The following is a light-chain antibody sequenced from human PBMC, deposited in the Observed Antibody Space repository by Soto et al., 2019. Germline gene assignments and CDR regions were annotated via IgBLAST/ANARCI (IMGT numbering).Light chain of an antibody. V-gene: IGKV3-20*01. CDR1: QSVRTY. CDR2: GAS. CDR3: QQYTDSPRT. J-gene: IGKJ1*01. Sequence: PGEKVTLSCRASQSVRTYLAWYQQKPGQPPTLLIYGASTRISGIPDRFSGDGSGTDFTLTISRLDPDDFAVYYCQQYTDSPRTFGQGTKVEI.